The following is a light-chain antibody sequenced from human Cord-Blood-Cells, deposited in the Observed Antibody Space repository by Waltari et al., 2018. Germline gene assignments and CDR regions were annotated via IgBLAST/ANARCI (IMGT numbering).Light chain of an antibody. Sequence: SYELTQPPSVSVSPGQTARIPCSGDKLGAKYACWYQQKPGQSPVLVICQHSKRPAGIPGRFAGSNSENTATLTISGTQAMDEADYYCHAWDSSTHVVFGGGTKLTVL. CDR1: KLGAKY. J-gene: IGLJ2*01. CDR2: QHS. CDR3: HAWDSSTHVV. V-gene: IGLV3-1*01.